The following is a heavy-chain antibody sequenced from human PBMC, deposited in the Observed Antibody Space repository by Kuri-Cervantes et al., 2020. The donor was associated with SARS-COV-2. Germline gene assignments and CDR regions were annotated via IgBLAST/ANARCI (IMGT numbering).Heavy chain of an antibody. CDR1: GFTVSSNY. D-gene: IGHD3-10*01. CDR2: IYSGGST. CDR3: ARQGFGGTGRHDAFDI. J-gene: IGHJ3*02. V-gene: IGHV3-53*05. Sequence: GESLKISCAASGFTVSSNYMSWVRQAPGKGLEWVSVIYSGGSTYYADSVKGRFTISRDNSKNTLYLQMNSLRAEDTAVYYCARQGFGGTGRHDAFDIWGQGTMVTVSS.